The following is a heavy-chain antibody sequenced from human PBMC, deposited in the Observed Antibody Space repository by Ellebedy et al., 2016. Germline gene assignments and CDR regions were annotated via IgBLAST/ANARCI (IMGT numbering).Heavy chain of an antibody. V-gene: IGHV3-7*01. J-gene: IGHJ4*02. Sequence: GESLKISXAASGFTFNTYWMSWVRQAPGKGLEWVANIIQDGSEKYYVDSVKGRFAISRDNAKNSVYLQMNSLRAEDTAVYYCAREGDYQFIQPSRFWGLGTLVTVSS. CDR3: AREGDYQFIQPSRF. CDR1: GFTFNTYW. CDR2: IIQDGSEK. D-gene: IGHD5-18*01.